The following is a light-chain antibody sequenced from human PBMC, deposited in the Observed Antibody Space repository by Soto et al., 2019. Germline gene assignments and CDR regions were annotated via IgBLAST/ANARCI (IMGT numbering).Light chain of an antibody. CDR3: SFYISGSTYV. CDR1: SSDVGSYNR. Sequence: QSALTQPPSVSGSPGQSVTISCTGTSSDVGSYNRLSWYQQPPGTAPKLIMYEVNTRPSGVPDRFSGSTSGSTASLTISGLQAEDEADYYCSFYISGSTYVFGTGTKVPVI. J-gene: IGLJ1*01. V-gene: IGLV2-18*01. CDR2: EVN.